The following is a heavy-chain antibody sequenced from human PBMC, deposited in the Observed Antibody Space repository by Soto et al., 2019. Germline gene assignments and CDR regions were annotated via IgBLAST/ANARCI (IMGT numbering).Heavy chain of an antibody. J-gene: IGHJ3*02. V-gene: IGHV1-46*01. CDR2: INPNGGTT. D-gene: IGHD2-2*01. CDR3: ARSRDGSNWRAFDI. Sequence: QVQLVQSGAEVKKPGASVKVSCKASGYTFTNYYIHWVRQAPGQGLEWMGIINPNGGTTSYTQKLQGRVTMTSDTSTSTVYMELSSRISEDTAVYYCARSRDGSNWRAFDIWGQGTMVTVSS. CDR1: GYTFTNYY.